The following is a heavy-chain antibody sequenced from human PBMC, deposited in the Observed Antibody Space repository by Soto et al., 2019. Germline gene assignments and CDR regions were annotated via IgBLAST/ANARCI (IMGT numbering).Heavy chain of an antibody. V-gene: IGHV4-34*01. CDR3: AATTVRYYYYYVMDV. D-gene: IGHD4-17*01. CDR1: GGSFSGYY. CDR2: INHSGST. J-gene: IGHJ6*02. Sequence: SETLSLTCAVYGGSFSGYYWSWIRQPPGKGLEWIGEINHSGSTNYNPSLKSRVTISVDTSKNQFSLKLSSVTAADTAVYYCAATTVRYYYYYVMDVWGQGTTVTVSS.